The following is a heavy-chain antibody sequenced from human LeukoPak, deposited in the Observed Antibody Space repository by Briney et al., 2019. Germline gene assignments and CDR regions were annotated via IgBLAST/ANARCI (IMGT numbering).Heavy chain of an antibody. J-gene: IGHJ4*02. CDR3: ASEVPYYDSSGYYDY. CDR1: GFTFTNYA. CDR2: ISYDGSNK. D-gene: IGHD3-22*01. V-gene: IGHV3-30-3*01. Sequence: GRSLRLSCAASGFTFTNYAMHWVRQAPGKGLEWVAVISYDGSNKYYADSVKGRFTISRDNSKNTLYLQMNSLRAEDTAVYSCASEVPYYDSSGYYDYWGQGTLVTVSS.